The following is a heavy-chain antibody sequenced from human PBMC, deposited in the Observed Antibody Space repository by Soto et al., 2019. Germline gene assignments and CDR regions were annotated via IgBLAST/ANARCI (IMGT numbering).Heavy chain of an antibody. CDR3: ARVYYYDSSGQDDY. CDR2: VFYSGSS. D-gene: IGHD3-22*01. V-gene: IGHV4-39*01. CDR1: GDSISTSNYY. Sequence: SETLSLTCTVSGDSISTSNYYWSWIRQSPGKGLEWIGSVFYSGSSYYNPSLKSRVTISVDASRNQFSLRVNSVTAADTAVYYCARVYYYDSSGQDDYWGQGTLVTVSS. J-gene: IGHJ4*02.